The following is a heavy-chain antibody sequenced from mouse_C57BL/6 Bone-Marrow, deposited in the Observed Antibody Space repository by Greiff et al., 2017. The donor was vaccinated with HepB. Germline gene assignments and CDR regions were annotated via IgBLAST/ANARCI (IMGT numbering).Heavy chain of an antibody. CDR2: IDPSDSYT. CDR1: GYTFTSYW. V-gene: IGHV1-69*01. D-gene: IGHD1-1*01. Sequence: VQLQQPGAELVMPGASVKLSCKASGYTFTSYWMHWVKQRPGQGLEWIGEIDPSDSYTNYNQKFKGKSTLTVDKSSSTAYMQLSSLTSEDSAVYYCAREGITTPFDYWGQGTTLTVSS. J-gene: IGHJ2*01. CDR3: AREGITTPFDY.